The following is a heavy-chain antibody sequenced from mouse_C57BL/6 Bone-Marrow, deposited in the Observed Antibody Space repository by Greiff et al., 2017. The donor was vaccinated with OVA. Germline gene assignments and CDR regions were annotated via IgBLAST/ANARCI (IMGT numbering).Heavy chain of an antibody. J-gene: IGHJ4*01. D-gene: IGHD2-4*01. CDR1: GYSFTGYF. CDR3: ARYYDYDVGGYAMDY. CDR2: INPYNGDT. V-gene: IGHV1-20*01. Sequence: EVKLQESGPELVKPGDSVKISCKASGYSFTGYFMNWVMQSHGKSLEWIGRINPYNGDTFYNQKFKGKATLTVDKSSSTAHMELRSLTSEDSAVYYCARYYDYDVGGYAMDYWGQGTSVTVSS.